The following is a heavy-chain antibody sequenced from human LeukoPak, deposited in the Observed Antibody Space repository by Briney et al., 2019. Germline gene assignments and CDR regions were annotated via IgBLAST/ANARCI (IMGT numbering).Heavy chain of an antibody. Sequence: PSETLSLTCTVSGGSISSSSYSWGWIRQPPGKGLEWIGSIYYSGSTYYNPSLKSRVTISVDTSKNQFSLKLSSVTAADTAVYYCARHDSSGYYYFDYWGQGTLVTVSS. CDR2: IYYSGST. J-gene: IGHJ4*02. D-gene: IGHD3-22*01. CDR3: ARHDSSGYYYFDY. V-gene: IGHV4-39*01. CDR1: GGSISSSSYS.